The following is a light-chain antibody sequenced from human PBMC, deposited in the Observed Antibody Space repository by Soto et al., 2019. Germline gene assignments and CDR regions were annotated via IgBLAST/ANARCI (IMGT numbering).Light chain of an antibody. CDR3: QQRRNWPIT. CDR1: QNIDTY. J-gene: IGKJ4*01. CDR2: DAS. V-gene: IGKV3-11*01. Sequence: DIVLTQSPATLSLSPGERATLSCRASQNIDTYVAWYQQKPGQVPRLLVYDASNRATGIPARFSGGGSGTELPLTISSLEPERVAVYYCQQRRNWPITFGGGTKVEIK.